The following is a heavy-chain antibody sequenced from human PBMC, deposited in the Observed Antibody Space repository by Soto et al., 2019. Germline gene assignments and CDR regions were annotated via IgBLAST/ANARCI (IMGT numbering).Heavy chain of an antibody. CDR3: VRGAAY. Sequence: QVQLVQSGPEVKEPGASVRVSCKASGYIFTENYIHWVRQAPGQGLEWMGLLNRESGDTHYAQKFEGWATMTSDTSINTAFMELSRLIPDDTAAYYCVRGAAYWGQGTLVTVSS. V-gene: IGHV1-2*04. CDR1: GYIFTENY. CDR2: LNRESGDT. D-gene: IGHD1-26*01. J-gene: IGHJ4*02.